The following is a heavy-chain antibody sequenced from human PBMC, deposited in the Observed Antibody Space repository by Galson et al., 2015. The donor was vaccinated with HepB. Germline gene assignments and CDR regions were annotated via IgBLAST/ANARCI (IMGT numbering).Heavy chain of an antibody. Sequence: SLRLSCAASGFTFSSYSMNWVRQAPGKGLEWVSSISSSSSYIYYADSVKGRFTISRDNAKNSLYLQMNILRAEDTAVYYCASGAAAGTIPFDYWGQGTLVTVSS. CDR2: ISSSSSYI. CDR3: ASGAAAGTIPFDY. V-gene: IGHV3-21*01. CDR1: GFTFSSYS. J-gene: IGHJ4*02. D-gene: IGHD6-13*01.